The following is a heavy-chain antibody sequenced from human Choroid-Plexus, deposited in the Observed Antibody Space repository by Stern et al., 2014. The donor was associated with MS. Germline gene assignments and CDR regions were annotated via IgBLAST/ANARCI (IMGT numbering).Heavy chain of an antibody. V-gene: IGHV5-51*03. Sequence: EDQLVESGAEVKKPGESLKISCKGSGYNFTSYRIGWVRQMPGKGLEWMGIIYPGDSDIRYSPSFQGQVTISADKSIPTAYLQWSSLKASDTAMYYCARAYCGGDCYLGYWGQGTLVTVSS. CDR1: GYNFTSYR. CDR3: ARAYCGGDCYLGY. CDR2: IYPGDSDI. D-gene: IGHD2-21*02. J-gene: IGHJ4*02.